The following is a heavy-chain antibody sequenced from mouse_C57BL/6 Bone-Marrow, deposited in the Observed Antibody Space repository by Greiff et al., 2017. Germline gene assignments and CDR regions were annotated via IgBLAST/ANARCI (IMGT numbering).Heavy chain of an antibody. CDR3: AKASFYYDYDGYAMDY. CDR1: GFSLTSYG. Sequence: QVQLQQSGPGLVQPSQSLSITCTVSGFSLTSYGVHWVRQSPGKGLEWLGVLWRGGSTDYNAAFMSRLSITKDNSKSQVFFKMNILQADDTAIYYCAKASFYYDYDGYAMDYWGQGTSVTVSS. V-gene: IGHV2-5*01. CDR2: LWRGGST. D-gene: IGHD2-4*01. J-gene: IGHJ4*01.